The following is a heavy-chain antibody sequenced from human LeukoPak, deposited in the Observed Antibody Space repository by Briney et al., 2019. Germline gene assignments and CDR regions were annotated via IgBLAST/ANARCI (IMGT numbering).Heavy chain of an antibody. Sequence: SETLSLTCTVSGGSISSSSYYWGWIRQPPGKGLEWIGSIYYSGSTYYNPSLKSRVTISVDTSKNQFSLKLSSVTAADTAVYYCASHSSTTNFDYWGQGTLVTVSS. CDR2: IYYSGST. J-gene: IGHJ4*02. D-gene: IGHD1-26*01. CDR3: ASHSSTTNFDY. V-gene: IGHV4-39*01. CDR1: GGSISSSSYY.